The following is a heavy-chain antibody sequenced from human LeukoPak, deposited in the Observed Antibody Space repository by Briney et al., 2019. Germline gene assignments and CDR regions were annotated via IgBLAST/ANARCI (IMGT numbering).Heavy chain of an antibody. D-gene: IGHD5-18*01. CDR2: ISSSSSYI. V-gene: IGHV3-21*01. CDR3: ARRGGYSYGYGGKMDV. J-gene: IGHJ6*04. Sequence: GGSLRLSCAASGFTFGSYSMNWVRQAPGKGLEWVSSISSSSSYIYYADSVKGRFTISRDNAKNSLYLQMNSLRAEDTAVYYCARRGGYSYGYGGKMDVWGKGTTVTVSS. CDR1: GFTFGSYS.